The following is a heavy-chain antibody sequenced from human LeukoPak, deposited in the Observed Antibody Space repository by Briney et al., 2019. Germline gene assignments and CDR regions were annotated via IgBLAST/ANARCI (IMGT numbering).Heavy chain of an antibody. Sequence: GGSLRLSCAASGFTFSNYAMSWVRQAPRKGLEWVSGISGSGGSTYYADSVKGRFTISRDNSKNTLYLQMNSLRAEDTAVYYCAKVPRRERTYYYDSSGYFFDYWGQGTLVTVSS. CDR3: AKVPRRERTYYYDSSGYFFDY. D-gene: IGHD3-22*01. J-gene: IGHJ4*02. CDR2: ISGSGGST. V-gene: IGHV3-23*01. CDR1: GFTFSNYA.